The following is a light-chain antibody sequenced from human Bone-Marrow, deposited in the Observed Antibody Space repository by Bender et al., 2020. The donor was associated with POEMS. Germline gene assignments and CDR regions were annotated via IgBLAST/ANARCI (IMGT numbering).Light chain of an antibody. CDR1: SSDIGGYDY. J-gene: IGLJ2*01. CDR2: DVS. CDR3: TSYSSTSTYVL. V-gene: IGLV2-14*03. Sequence: QSALTQPASVSGSLGQSITISCTGTSSDIGGYDYVSWYQQHPGKAPKLIIYDVSNRPSGISDRFSGSESGNTASLTISGLQAEDEADFYCTSYSSTSTYVLFGGGTRLNVL.